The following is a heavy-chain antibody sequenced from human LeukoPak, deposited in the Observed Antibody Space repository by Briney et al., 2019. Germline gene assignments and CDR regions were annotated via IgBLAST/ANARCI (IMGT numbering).Heavy chain of an antibody. V-gene: IGHV1-69*08. CDR2: IIPILGTP. J-gene: IGHJ2*01. CDR1: GYTFTGYF. Sequence: SVKVSCKTSGYTFTGYFIYWVRQAPGQGLEWMGRIIPILGTPNYAQKFQGRVTITADKSTTTAYMELSSLRSEDTAVYYCATEAIVVVTARDYWYFDLWGRGTLVTVSS. D-gene: IGHD2-21*02. CDR3: ATEAIVVVTARDYWYFDL.